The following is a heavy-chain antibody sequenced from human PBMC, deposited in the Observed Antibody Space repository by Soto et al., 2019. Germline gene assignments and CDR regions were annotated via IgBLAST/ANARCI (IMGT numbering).Heavy chain of an antibody. J-gene: IGHJ4*02. V-gene: IGHV1-69*11. CDR2: IIPNLGKA. Sequence: SVKVSCKASGYTFTSYDINWVRQATGQGLEWMGRIIPNLGKANYAQKFQGRVTITTNESTSTAYMELSSLRSEDTAVYYCARGGAPNCSSTSCYIPDYWGQGTLVTVSS. CDR3: ARGGAPNCSSTSCYIPDY. D-gene: IGHD2-2*02. CDR1: GYTFTSYD.